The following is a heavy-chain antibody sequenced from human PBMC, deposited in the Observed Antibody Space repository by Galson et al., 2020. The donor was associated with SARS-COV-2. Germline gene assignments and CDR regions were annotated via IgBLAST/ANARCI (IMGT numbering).Heavy chain of an antibody. V-gene: IGHV3-7*01. CDR3: ARAGVYYYDSSCYYNDAFDI. CDR2: IKQDGSEK. CDR1: GFTFSSYW. Sequence: PGGSLRLSCAASGFTFSSYWMSWVRQAPGKGLEWVANIKQDGSEKYYVDSVKGRFTISRDNAKNSLYLQMNSLRAEDTAVYYCARAGVYYYDSSCYYNDAFDIWGQGTMVTVSS. J-gene: IGHJ3*02. D-gene: IGHD3-22*01.